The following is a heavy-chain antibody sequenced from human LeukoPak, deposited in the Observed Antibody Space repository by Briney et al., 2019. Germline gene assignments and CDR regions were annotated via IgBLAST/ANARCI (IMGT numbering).Heavy chain of an antibody. CDR1: GFTFSSYS. V-gene: IGHV3-48*01. Sequence: GGSLRLSCAASGFTFSSYSMNWVRQAPGKGLEWVSYISSSSSTIYYADSVKGRFTISRDNAKNSLYLQMNSLRAEDTAVYYCARVPFYDILTGYYHYYFDYWGQGTLVTVSS. CDR2: ISSSSSTI. J-gene: IGHJ4*02. CDR3: ARVPFYDILTGYYHYYFDY. D-gene: IGHD3-9*01.